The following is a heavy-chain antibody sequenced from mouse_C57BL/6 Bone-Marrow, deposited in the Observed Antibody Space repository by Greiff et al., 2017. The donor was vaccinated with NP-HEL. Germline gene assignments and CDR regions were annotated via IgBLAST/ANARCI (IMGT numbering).Heavy chain of an antibody. D-gene: IGHD1-1*01. J-gene: IGHJ1*03. CDR2: INPGSGGT. CDR3: AGITSVVDLYIDV. Sequence: QVQLQQSGAELVRPGTSVKVSCKASGYAFTNYLIEWVKQRPGQGLEWIGVINPGSGGTNYNEKFKGKATLTADKSSSTAYMQLSSLTSEDSAVYVCAGITSVVDLYIDVWGTGTTVTVSS. V-gene: IGHV1-54*01. CDR1: GYAFTNYL.